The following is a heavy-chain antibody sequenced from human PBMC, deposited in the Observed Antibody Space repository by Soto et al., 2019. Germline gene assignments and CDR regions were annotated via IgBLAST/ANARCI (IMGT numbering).Heavy chain of an antibody. CDR1: GGSISSGDYY. J-gene: IGHJ6*02. Sequence: SETLSLTCTVSGGSISSGDYYWSWIRQPPGKGLEWIGYIYYSGSTYYNPSLKSRVTISVDTSKNQFSLKLSSVTAADTAVYYCARDEDSSSGPYYYGMDVWGQGTTVTVYS. D-gene: IGHD6-6*01. V-gene: IGHV4-30-4*01. CDR3: ARDEDSSSGPYYYGMDV. CDR2: IYYSGST.